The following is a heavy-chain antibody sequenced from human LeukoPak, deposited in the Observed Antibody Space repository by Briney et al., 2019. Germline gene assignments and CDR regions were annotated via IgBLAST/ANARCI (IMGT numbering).Heavy chain of an antibody. J-gene: IGHJ4*02. CDR3: ARMGAIAGASANPDY. D-gene: IGHD4/OR15-4a*01. V-gene: IGHV4-59*01. CDR1: SGSISGYF. CDR2: IHYSGTT. Sequence: SETLSLTCTVSSGSISGYFWSWIRQPPGKGLEWIGYIHYSGTTNYNPSLKSRVTMSVDTSKNQFSLKVSSVTAADTAVYYCARMGAIAGASANPDYWGQGTLVTVSS.